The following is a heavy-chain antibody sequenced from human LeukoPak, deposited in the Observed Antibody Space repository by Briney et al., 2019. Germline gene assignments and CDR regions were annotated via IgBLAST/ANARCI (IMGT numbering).Heavy chain of an antibody. Sequence: GRSLRLSCAASGFTFSSYAMHWVRQAPGKGLEWVAVISYDGSNKYYADSVKGRFTISRDNSKNTLYLQMNSLRAEDTAVYYCAKDPDYYYGMDVWGQGTTVTVSS. CDR2: ISYDGSNK. J-gene: IGHJ6*02. V-gene: IGHV3-30-3*01. CDR3: AKDPDYYYGMDV. CDR1: GFTFSSYA.